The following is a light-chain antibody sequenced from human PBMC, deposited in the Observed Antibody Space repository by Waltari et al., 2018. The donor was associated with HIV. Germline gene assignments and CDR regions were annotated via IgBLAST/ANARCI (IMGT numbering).Light chain of an antibody. J-gene: IGKJ4*01. CDR2: GAS. Sequence: EIVMAQSPATLSVSPGETATVSCRASQSVSSSLAWYQQKPGQAPRLLIYGASTRATGIAARFSGSGSGTDFTLTISSLQSEDFVVYYCQQYSNCPLTFGGGTKVEI. CDR3: QQYSNCPLT. CDR1: QSVSSS. V-gene: IGKV3-15*01.